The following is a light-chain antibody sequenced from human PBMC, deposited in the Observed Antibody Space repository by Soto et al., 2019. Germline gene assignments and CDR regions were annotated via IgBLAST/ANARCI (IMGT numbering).Light chain of an antibody. CDR1: SSNIGGNP. V-gene: IGLV1-44*01. Sequence: QSVLTQPPSASETPGQRVTISCSGSSSNIGGNPVNWFQQLPGTAPKLLIYNYYQRPSGVPDRFSGSKSGTSASLAISELQSEDEADYYCAAWDNSLNAYVFGTGTEVTVL. CDR3: AAWDNSLNAYV. J-gene: IGLJ1*01. CDR2: NYY.